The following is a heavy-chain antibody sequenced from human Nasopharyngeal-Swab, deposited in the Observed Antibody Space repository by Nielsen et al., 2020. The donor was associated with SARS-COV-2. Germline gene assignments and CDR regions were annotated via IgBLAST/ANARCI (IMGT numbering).Heavy chain of an antibody. CDR3: AREMGYSYGWDY. V-gene: IGHV3-9*01. D-gene: IGHD5-18*01. J-gene: IGHJ4*02. CDR2: ISWNSGSI. Sequence: QAPGKGLEWVSGISWNSGSIGYADSVKGRFTISRDNAKNSLFLQMNSLRAEDTALYYCAREMGYSYGWDYWGQGTQVTVSS.